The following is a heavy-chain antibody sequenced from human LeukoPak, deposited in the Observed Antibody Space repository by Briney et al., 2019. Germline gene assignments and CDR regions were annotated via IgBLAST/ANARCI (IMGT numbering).Heavy chain of an antibody. CDR1: GGTFSSYA. V-gene: IGHV1-69*05. CDR3: ARGGGATELDDY. Sequence: SVKVSCKASGGTFSSYAISWVRQAPGQGLEWMGRIIPIFGTANYAQKFQGRVTITTDESTSTAYMELSSLRSEDTAVYYRARGGGATELDDYWGQGTLVTVSS. CDR2: IIPIFGTA. J-gene: IGHJ4*02. D-gene: IGHD5-12*01.